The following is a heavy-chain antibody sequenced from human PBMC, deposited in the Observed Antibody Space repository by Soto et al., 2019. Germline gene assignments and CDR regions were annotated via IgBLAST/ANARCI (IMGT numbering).Heavy chain of an antibody. CDR2: MNPESRNT. Sequence: QVQLVQSGAEVKEPGASVRVSCKASGYTFTSYDINWVRQATGQGLEWMGWMNPESRNTGYAQKFQGRVTMTRDTSLSTAYMELTSLIAEDTAVYYCARFVRHQLPTIDFWGQGTLVTVSS. J-gene: IGHJ4*02. CDR1: GYTFTSYD. CDR3: ARFVRHQLPTIDF. V-gene: IGHV1-8*01. D-gene: IGHD2-2*01.